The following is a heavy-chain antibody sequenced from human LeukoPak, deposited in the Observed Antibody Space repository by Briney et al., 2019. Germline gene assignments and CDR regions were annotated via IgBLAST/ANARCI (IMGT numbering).Heavy chain of an antibody. CDR2: IYYSGST. D-gene: IGHD1-26*01. CDR1: GGSISSYY. V-gene: IGHV4-59*01. J-gene: IGHJ4*02. CDR3: ARGALVFDY. Sequence: SETLSLTCTVSGGSISSYYWSWIRQPPEKGLEWIGYIYYSGSTNYNPSLKSRVTISVDTSKNQFSLKLSSVTAADTAVYYCARGALVFDYWGQGTLVTVSS.